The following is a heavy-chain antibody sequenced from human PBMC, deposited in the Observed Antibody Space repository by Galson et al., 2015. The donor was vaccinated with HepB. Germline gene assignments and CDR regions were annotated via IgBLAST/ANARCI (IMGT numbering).Heavy chain of an antibody. CDR2: IKQDGSEK. J-gene: IGHJ4*02. D-gene: IGHD6-19*01. V-gene: IGHV3-7*03. CDR3: ARHYFSAWPDTPLDY. CDR1: GFTFSTYW. Sequence: SLRLSCAASGFTFSTYWMSWVRQAPGKGLGWVASIKQDGSEKYYVDSVKGRFTISRDNAKNSLYRQMNSLRAEDTAVYYCARHYFSAWPDTPLDYWGQGTLVTVSS.